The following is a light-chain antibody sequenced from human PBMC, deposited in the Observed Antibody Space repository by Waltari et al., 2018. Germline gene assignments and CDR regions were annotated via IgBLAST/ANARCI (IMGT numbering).Light chain of an antibody. J-gene: IGLJ1*01. CDR2: RDN. V-gene: IGLV1-47*01. CDR1: NSTIGRNS. CDR3: AAWDDSLSVSYV. Sequence: QSVLTQPPSPPGTRGRTVAVSRAATNSTIGRNSLFCYQPLPGTAPKLLIYRDNQRPSGVPDRFSGSKSGTSASLAISGRRSEDEADYYCAAWDDSLSVSYVFGSGTKVTV.